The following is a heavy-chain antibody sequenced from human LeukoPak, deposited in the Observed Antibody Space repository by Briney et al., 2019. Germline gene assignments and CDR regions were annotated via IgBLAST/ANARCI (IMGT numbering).Heavy chain of an antibody. Sequence: SETLSLTCTVSGGPINNYFWSWIRQPAGMGLEWMGRIYSSGSTSYNPSLKNRLTISLDKTKNQVSLKLTSVTAADTAMYVCAREQTTGFDQWGQGTLVTVSS. CDR1: GGPINNYF. CDR3: AREQTTGFDQ. J-gene: IGHJ4*02. CDR2: IYSSGST. D-gene: IGHD4-17*01. V-gene: IGHV4-4*07.